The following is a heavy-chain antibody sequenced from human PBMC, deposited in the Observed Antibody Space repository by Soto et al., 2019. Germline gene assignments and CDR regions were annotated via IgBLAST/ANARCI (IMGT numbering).Heavy chain of an antibody. Sequence: KVSCKVSGAPLSSCAISWARQAPGQGLESMGGVTPIFGTASYAQRFLCRVTITAGESTSTAYMELSSLRSAATAVYSCARAPTEGGFWERHSLVGVLDMWDQGPRVTVAS. CDR1: GAPLSSCA. J-gene: IGHJ3*02. CDR2: VTPIFGTA. V-gene: IGHV1-69*01. D-gene: IGHD3-3*01. CDR3: ARAPTEGGFWERHSLVGVLDM.